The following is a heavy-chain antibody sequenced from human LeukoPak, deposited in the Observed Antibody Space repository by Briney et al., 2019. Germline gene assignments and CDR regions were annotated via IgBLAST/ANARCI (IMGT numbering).Heavy chain of an antibody. Sequence: GSLRLSCAASGFTVSSNYMSWVRQAPGKGLEWVSIIYSGGSTYYADSVKGRFTISRDNSKNTLYLQMNSLRAEDTAVYYCARDGSFGTLRYFGYYMDVWGKGTTVTVSS. CDR3: ARDGSFGTLRYFGYYMDV. CDR1: GFTVSSNY. V-gene: IGHV3-53*01. CDR2: IYSGGST. J-gene: IGHJ6*03. D-gene: IGHD3-9*01.